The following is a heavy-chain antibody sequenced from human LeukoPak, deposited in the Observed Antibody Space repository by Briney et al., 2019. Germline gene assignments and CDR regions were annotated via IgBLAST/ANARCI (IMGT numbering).Heavy chain of an antibody. Sequence: GGSLRLSCAASEFTLSSYSMNWVRQAPGKGLEWVSSISSSSSYIYYADSVKGRFTISRDNAKNSLYVQMDSLRAEDTAVYYCARGDSSGYVCDYWGQGTLVTVSS. V-gene: IGHV3-21*06. CDR1: EFTLSSYS. CDR2: ISSSSSYI. CDR3: ARGDSSGYVCDY. D-gene: IGHD3-22*01. J-gene: IGHJ4*02.